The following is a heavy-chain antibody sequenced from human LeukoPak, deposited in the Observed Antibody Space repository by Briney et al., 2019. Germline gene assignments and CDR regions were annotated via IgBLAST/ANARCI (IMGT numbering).Heavy chain of an antibody. CDR3: ARADRLDGGPYLIGP. CDR2: IIPNSGGT. V-gene: IGHV1-2*02. CDR1: GYSFTDYY. J-gene: IGHJ5*02. Sequence: AASVKVSCKTSGYSFTDYYMHWVRQAPGQGLEWMGWIIPNSGGTSSAQKFQGRVTMTRDTSITTVYMEVSWLTSDDTAIYYCARADRLDGGPYLIGPWGQGTLVTVSS. D-gene: IGHD2-21*01.